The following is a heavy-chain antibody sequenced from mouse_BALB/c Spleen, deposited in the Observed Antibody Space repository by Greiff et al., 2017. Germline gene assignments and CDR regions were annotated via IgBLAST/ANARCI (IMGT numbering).Heavy chain of an antibody. D-gene: IGHD2-3*01. CDR2: ISSGGSYT. Sequence: EVQGVESGGGLVKPGGSLKLSCAASGFTFSSYAMSWVRQTPEKRLEWVATISSGGSYTYYPDSVKGRFTISRDNAKNTLYLQMSSLRSEDTAMYYCARQDGYYGAMDYWGQGTSVTVSS. J-gene: IGHJ4*01. CDR3: ARQDGYYGAMDY. V-gene: IGHV5-9-3*01. CDR1: GFTFSSYA.